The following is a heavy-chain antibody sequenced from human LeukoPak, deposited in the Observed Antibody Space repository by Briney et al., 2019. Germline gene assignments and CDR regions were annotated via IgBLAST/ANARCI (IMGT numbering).Heavy chain of an antibody. J-gene: IGHJ6*02. D-gene: IGHD3-3*01. V-gene: IGHV3-33*01. Sequence: GGSLRLSCAASGFTFSSYGMHWVRQAPGKGLEWVAVIWYDGSNKYYADSVKGRFTISRDNSKNTLYLQMNSLGAEDTAVYYCAREVLRFLERHYGMGVWGQGTTVTVSS. CDR2: IWYDGSNK. CDR3: AREVLRFLERHYGMGV. CDR1: GFTFSSYG.